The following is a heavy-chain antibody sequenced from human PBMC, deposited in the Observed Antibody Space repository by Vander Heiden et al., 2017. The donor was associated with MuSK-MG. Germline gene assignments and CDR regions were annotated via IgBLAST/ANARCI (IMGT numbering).Heavy chain of an antibody. J-gene: IGHJ4*02. CDR3: AKVSDVPAA. Sequence: QVQLVESGGGVVQPGASLRLSCAASGFTFSSYGMHWVRQAPGKGLEWVAFIRYDGRKKDYADSVKGRFTISRDNSKNTLYMKMKSLRAEDTAVYYCAKVSDVPAAWGQGTLVTVSS. CDR2: IRYDGRKK. D-gene: IGHD2-2*01. CDR1: GFTFSSYG. V-gene: IGHV3-30*02.